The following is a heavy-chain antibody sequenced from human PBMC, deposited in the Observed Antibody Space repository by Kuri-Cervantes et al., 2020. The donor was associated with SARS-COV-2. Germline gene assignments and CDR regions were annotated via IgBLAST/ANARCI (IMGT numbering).Heavy chain of an antibody. Sequence: SETLSLTCTVSGDSVTSRSHFWGWVRQPPGKGLQWIVSILNSGSISQNPSLKSRVSIFRDTSKNQLSLRLNSVTAAATAVYSCVRLPYDYDATGYPNYFFDVWGRGTLVTVSS. CDR1: GDSVTSRSHF. J-gene: IGHJ4*02. V-gene: IGHV4-39*01. CDR3: VRLPYDYDATGYPNYFFDV. CDR2: ILNSGSI. D-gene: IGHD4/OR15-4a*01.